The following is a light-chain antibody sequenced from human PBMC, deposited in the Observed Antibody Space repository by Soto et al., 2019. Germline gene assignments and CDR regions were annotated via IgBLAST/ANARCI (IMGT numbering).Light chain of an antibody. CDR2: GNN. V-gene: IGLV1-40*01. Sequence: QSVLTQPPSVSGAPGQRVTISCTGSSSNLGAGYDVHWYQQLSGTAPKLLMYGNNIRSSGVPDRFSASKSGTSASLAITGLRAEDEADYYCQSYDKDLSGSRNWVFGGGTKLTVL. CDR1: SSNLGAGYD. J-gene: IGLJ3*02. CDR3: QSYDKDLSGSRNWV.